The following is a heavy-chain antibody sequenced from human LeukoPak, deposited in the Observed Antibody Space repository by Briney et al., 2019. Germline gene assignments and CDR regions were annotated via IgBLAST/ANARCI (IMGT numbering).Heavy chain of an antibody. D-gene: IGHD4-17*01. CDR1: GFTFSSYW. Sequence: TGGSLRLSCAASGFTFSSYWMHWVRQAPEKGLVWVSCISPDGRTTTYADSVKGRFTISRDNAKNTLYLQMDSLRAEDTALYYCLDYDLRWGQGTLVTVSS. CDR2: ISPDGRTT. J-gene: IGHJ4*02. CDR3: LDYDLR. V-gene: IGHV3-74*01.